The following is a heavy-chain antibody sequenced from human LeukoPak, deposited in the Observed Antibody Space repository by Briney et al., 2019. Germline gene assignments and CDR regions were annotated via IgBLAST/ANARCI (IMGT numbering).Heavy chain of an antibody. Sequence: GRSLRLSCAASGFTFSSYGMHWVRQAPGKGLEWVAVISYDGSNKYYADSVKGRFTISRDNSKNTLYLQMNSLRAEDTAVYYCALIAAAAPDYWGQGTLVTVSS. D-gene: IGHD6-13*01. V-gene: IGHV3-30*03. CDR3: ALIAAAAPDY. CDR1: GFTFSSYG. CDR2: ISYDGSNK. J-gene: IGHJ4*02.